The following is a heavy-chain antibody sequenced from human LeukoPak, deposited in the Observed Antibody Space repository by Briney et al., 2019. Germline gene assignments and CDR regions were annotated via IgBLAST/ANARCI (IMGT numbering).Heavy chain of an antibody. V-gene: IGHV3-48*03. Sequence: GGSLRLSCAASGCTFSSYEMNWVGQAPGQRLEWVSYISSSGSTIYYADSVQGRFTISRDNAKNSLYLQMNRLRAEDTAVYYCARHLDYGSGSKDFDYWGQGTLGTVSS. CDR2: ISSSGSTI. CDR1: GCTFSSYE. J-gene: IGHJ4*02. D-gene: IGHD3-10*01. CDR3: ARHLDYGSGSKDFDY.